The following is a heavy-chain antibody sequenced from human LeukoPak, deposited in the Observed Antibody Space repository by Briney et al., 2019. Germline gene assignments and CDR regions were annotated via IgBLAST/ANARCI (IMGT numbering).Heavy chain of an antibody. Sequence: GSLRLSCAASGFTFSSYAMSWVRQAPGKGLEWVSAISGSGGSTYYADSVKGRFTTSRDNSKNTLYLQMNSLRAEDTAVYYCAKVLYNIVVVVAAPFDYWGQGTLVTVSS. V-gene: IGHV3-23*01. CDR1: GFTFSSYA. CDR3: AKVLYNIVVVVAAPFDY. D-gene: IGHD2-15*01. J-gene: IGHJ4*02. CDR2: ISGSGGST.